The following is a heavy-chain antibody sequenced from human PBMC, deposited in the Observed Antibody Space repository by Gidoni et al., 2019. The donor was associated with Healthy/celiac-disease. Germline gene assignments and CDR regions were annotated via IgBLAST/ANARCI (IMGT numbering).Heavy chain of an antibody. CDR2: INHSGST. CDR3: ARGIAARPGWFDP. J-gene: IGHJ5*02. CDR1: GGSFCGYY. Sequence: QVQLQPSGAGLLQPSETLSLTCAVYGGSFCGYYWSWIRQPPGKGLEWIGEINHSGSTNYNPSLKSRVTISGDTSKNQFSLKLSSVTAADTAVYYCARGIAARPGWFDPWGQGTLVTVSS. D-gene: IGHD6-6*01. V-gene: IGHV4-34*01.